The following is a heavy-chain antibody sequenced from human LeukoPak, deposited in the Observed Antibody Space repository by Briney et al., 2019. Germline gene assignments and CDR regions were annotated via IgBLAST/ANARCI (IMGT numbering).Heavy chain of an antibody. Sequence: ASVKVSCKASGYTFTSYYMHWVRQAPGQGLEWMGIINPSGGSTSYAQKFQGRVTMTRDMSTSTVYMELSSLRSEDTAVYYCARKGGATNWFDPWGQGTLVTVSS. D-gene: IGHD1-26*01. CDR1: GYTFTSYY. CDR2: INPSGGST. V-gene: IGHV1-46*01. CDR3: ARKGGATNWFDP. J-gene: IGHJ5*02.